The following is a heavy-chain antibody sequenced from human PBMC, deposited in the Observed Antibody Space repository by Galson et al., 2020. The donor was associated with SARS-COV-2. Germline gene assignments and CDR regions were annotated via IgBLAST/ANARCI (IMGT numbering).Heavy chain of an antibody. Sequence: GESLKISCAASGFTFSSYGMHWVRQAPGKGLEWVAFIRYDGSNKYYADSVKGRFTISRDNSKNTLYLQMNSLRAEDTAVYYCAKDHSSSWYVPDHFDYWGQGTLVTVSS. V-gene: IGHV3-30*02. J-gene: IGHJ4*02. CDR2: IRYDGSNK. CDR3: AKDHSSSWYVPDHFDY. CDR1: GFTFSSYG. D-gene: IGHD6-13*01.